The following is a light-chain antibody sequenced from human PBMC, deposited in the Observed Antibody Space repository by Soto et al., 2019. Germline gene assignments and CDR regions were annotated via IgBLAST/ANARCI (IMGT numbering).Light chain of an antibody. V-gene: IGKV3-11*01. Sequence: EIVLTQSPATLSLSPGERATLSCRASQSVSSYLAWYQQKPGQAPRLLIYDASNRATGIPARFSGSGSGTDLPLTISSLGPEDFAVYSCQQRSNWPTSGGGTKLETK. CDR2: DAS. CDR3: QQRSNWPT. CDR1: QSVSSY. J-gene: IGKJ4*01.